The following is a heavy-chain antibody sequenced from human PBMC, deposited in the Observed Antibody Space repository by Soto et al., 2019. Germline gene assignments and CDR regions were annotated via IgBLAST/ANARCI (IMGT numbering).Heavy chain of an antibody. CDR3: AEEDSNPAGYNWFDP. J-gene: IGHJ5*02. V-gene: IGHV4-34*01. Sequence: QVQLQQWGAGLLKPSETLSLTCAVYGGSFSGYYWSWIRQPPGKGLEWIGEINHSGSTNYNPSLKSRVTISVDTSKNQFSLKLSSVTAADTAMYYCAEEDSNPAGYNWFDPWGQGTLVTVSS. CDR2: INHSGST. CDR1: GGSFSGYY. D-gene: IGHD4-4*01.